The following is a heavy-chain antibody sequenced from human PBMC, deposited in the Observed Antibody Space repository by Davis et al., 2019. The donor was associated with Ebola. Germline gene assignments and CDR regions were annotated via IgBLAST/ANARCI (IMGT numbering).Heavy chain of an antibody. V-gene: IGHV3-21*01. CDR1: GFTFSSYS. CDR3: ARSDGRGGYGDHYKVAY. D-gene: IGHD4-17*01. J-gene: IGHJ4*02. CDR2: ISSSSSYI. Sequence: GESPKISCAASGFTFSSYSMNWVRPAPGKGLEWVSSISSSSSYIYYTDSVKGRFTISRDNAKNSLFLQMNSLRAEDTAVYYCARSDGRGGYGDHYKVAYWGQGTLVTVSS.